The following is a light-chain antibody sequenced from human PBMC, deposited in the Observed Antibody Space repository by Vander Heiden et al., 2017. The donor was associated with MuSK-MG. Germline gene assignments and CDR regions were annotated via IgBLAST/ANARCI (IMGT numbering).Light chain of an antibody. V-gene: IGLV2-8*01. CDR2: EVS. Sequence: QSALTQPPSASGSPGPSVTISCTGTSSDVGGYNYVSWYQQHPGKAPKVMIYEVSKRPAGVPDRFSGSKSGNTASLTVSGLQPDDEADYYCSSYVDTRNFIFGGGTKLTVL. CDR1: SSDVGGYNY. J-gene: IGLJ2*01. CDR3: SSYVDTRNFI.